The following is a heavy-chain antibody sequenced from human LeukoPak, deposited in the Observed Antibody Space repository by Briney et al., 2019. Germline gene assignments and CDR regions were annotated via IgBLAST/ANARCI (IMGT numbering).Heavy chain of an antibody. J-gene: IGHJ4*02. CDR1: GYTFTGYY. CDR3: ARVYRYCSSTSCYPPPFDY. Sequence: ASVKVSCKASGYTFTGYYMHWVRQAPGQGLEWMGRINPNSGGTNYAQKFQGRVTMTRDTSISTAYMELSRLISDDTAVYYCARVYRYCSSTSCYPPPFDYWGQGTLVTVSS. V-gene: IGHV1-2*06. D-gene: IGHD2-2*01. CDR2: INPNSGGT.